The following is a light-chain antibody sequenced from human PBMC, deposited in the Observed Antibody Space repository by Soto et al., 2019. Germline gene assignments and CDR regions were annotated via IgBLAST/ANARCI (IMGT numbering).Light chain of an antibody. CDR2: EVN. CDR3: SSYTLSSTLVL. Sequence: QSVLTQPASVSGSPGQSITISCTGTSSDVGGYNFVSWYQQHPGKAPRLIIYEVNNRPSGVSDRFSGSKSGNTASLTISGLQAEDEADYYCSSYTLSSTLVLFGGGTKLTVL. CDR1: SSDVGGYNF. V-gene: IGLV2-14*01. J-gene: IGLJ3*02.